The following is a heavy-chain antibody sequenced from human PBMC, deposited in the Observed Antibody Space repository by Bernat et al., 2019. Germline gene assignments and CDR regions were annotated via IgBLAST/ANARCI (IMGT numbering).Heavy chain of an antibody. CDR3: ARLTTSVVVTAD. CDR1: GFTLSDHY. J-gene: IGHJ4*02. D-gene: IGHD2-21*02. Sequence: EVQLVESGGGLVQPGGSLRLSCAGSGFTLSDHYMDWIRQAPGKGLEWVGLTRDKAKSYTTEYAASVKGRFTISRDDSGNSLYLQMNSLKSEDTAVYYCARLTTSVVVTADWGQGTLVIVSS. CDR2: TRDKAKSYTT. V-gene: IGHV3-72*01.